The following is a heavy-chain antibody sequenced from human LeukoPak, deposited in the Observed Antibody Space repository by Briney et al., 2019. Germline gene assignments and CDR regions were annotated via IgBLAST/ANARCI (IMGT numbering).Heavy chain of an antibody. CDR3: ARVAGSIDY. J-gene: IGHJ4*02. V-gene: IGHV1-8*03. D-gene: IGHD6-19*01. CDR1: GYTFTTYD. CDR2: MNPNSGYT. Sequence: GASVKVSCKASGYTFTTYDINWVRQATGQGLEWMGWMNPNSGYTGYAQKFQGRVTITRDTSISTAYMALSRLRSEDTAVYYCARVAGSIDYWGQGTLVTVSS.